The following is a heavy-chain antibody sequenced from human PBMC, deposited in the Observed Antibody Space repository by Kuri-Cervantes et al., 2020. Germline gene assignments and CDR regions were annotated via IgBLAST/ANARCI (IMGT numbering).Heavy chain of an antibody. D-gene: IGHD3-10*01. CDR3: ARDPRWFGELHYFDY. CDR2: ISYDGSNK. J-gene: IGHJ4*02. CDR1: GFTFSIYK. Sequence: GESLKISCAASGFTFSIYKMSWVRQAPGKGLEWVAVISYDGSNKYYADSVKGRFTISRDNSKNTLYLQMNSLRAEDTAVYYCARDPRWFGELHYFDYWGQGTLVTVSS. V-gene: IGHV3-30-3*01.